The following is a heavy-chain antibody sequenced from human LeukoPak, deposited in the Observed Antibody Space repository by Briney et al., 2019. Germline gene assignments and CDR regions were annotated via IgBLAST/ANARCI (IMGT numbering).Heavy chain of an antibody. Sequence: KPSGTLSLTCTVSGGSISSYYWSWIRQPPGKGLEWIGYIYYSGSTNYNPSLKSRVTISVDTSKNQFSLKLSSVTAADTAVYYCAREGAPTSYYYYMDVWGKGTTVTVSS. J-gene: IGHJ6*03. D-gene: IGHD1-26*01. CDR3: AREGAPTSYYYYMDV. CDR1: GGSISSYY. V-gene: IGHV4-59*01. CDR2: IYYSGST.